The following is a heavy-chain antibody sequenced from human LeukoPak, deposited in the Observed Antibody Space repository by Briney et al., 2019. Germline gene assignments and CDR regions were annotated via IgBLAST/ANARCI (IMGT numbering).Heavy chain of an antibody. CDR2: IDPSDSYT. CDR3: ARPRLEQYGTGWFDP. J-gene: IGHJ5*02. V-gene: IGHV5-10-1*01. Sequence: GESLKISCKGSGYSFTSYWISWVRQMPGKGLEWMGRIDPSDSYTNYSPSFQVHVTISADKSISTAYLQWSSLKASDTAMYYCARPRLEQYGTGWFDPWGQGTLVTVSS. CDR1: GYSFTSYW. D-gene: IGHD6-19*01.